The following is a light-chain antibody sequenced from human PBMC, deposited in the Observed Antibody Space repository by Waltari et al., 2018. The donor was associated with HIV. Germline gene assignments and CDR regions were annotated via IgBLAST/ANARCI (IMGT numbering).Light chain of an antibody. CDR2: DTN. Sequence: QTVVTQEPSFSVSPGGTVTLTCGLSSGSVSTNYYPSWYQQTPGQAPRTLIYDTNTRSSGVPDRFAGSILGNKAALTITGAQAYDESDYYCVLYMGSGIWVFGGGTKLTVL. CDR3: VLYMGSGIWV. V-gene: IGLV8-61*01. CDR1: SGSVSTNYY. J-gene: IGLJ3*02.